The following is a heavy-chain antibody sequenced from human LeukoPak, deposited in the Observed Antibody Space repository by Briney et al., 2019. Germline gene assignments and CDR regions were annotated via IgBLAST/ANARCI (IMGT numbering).Heavy chain of an antibody. Sequence: SETLSLTCTVSGGSISSGDWWSWVRQPPGKGLECIGEVYHSGSTKHNPSLMSRVTMSVDKSKNQFSLRLSSVAAADTAVYYCARSDNYVWFDPWGQGTLVTVSS. J-gene: IGHJ5*02. CDR3: ARSDNYVWFDP. V-gene: IGHV4-4*02. CDR2: VYHSGST. CDR1: GGSISSGDW. D-gene: IGHD3-10*02.